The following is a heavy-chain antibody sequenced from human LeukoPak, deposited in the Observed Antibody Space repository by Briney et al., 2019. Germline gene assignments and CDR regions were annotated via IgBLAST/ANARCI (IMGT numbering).Heavy chain of an antibody. D-gene: IGHD2-21*01. V-gene: IGHV4-59*01. Sequence: SETLSLTCIVSGGSITNYYWSWIRQPPGKGLEWIGYIYYSGSTNYNPSLKSRVTISVDTSNNQFSLRLSSVTAADTAVYYCARLVDAPRYFDYWGQGTLVTVSA. CDR3: ARLVDAPRYFDY. CDR1: GGSITNYY. J-gene: IGHJ4*02. CDR2: IYYSGST.